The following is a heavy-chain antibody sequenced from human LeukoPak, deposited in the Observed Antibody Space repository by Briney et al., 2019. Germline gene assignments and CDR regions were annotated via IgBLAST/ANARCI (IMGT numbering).Heavy chain of an antibody. V-gene: IGHV4-39*07. CDR2: IYYSGST. CDR3: ARVYYSNSYDYWYFDL. Sequence: SETLSLTCTVSGGSISSSNYYWGWIHQPPGKGLEWIASIYYSGSTYYNPSLKSRVTISVDTSKNQFSLKLSSVTAADTAVYYCARVYYSNSYDYWYFDLWGRGTLVTVSS. CDR1: GGSISSSNYY. J-gene: IGHJ2*01. D-gene: IGHD6-13*01.